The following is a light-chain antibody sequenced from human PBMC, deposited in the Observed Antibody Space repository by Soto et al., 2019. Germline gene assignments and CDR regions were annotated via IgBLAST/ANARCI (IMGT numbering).Light chain of an antibody. Sequence: VLTQSPGTLSLSPGKRATLSCRASQSISSSYLAWYEQRPGQAPRLLIYGASSMATGIPDRFSGSGSGTEFTLTISRLEPEDFAVYYCQQYGSSSWTFGQGTKVDIK. CDR3: QQYGSSSWT. J-gene: IGKJ1*01. CDR2: GAS. CDR1: QSISSSY. V-gene: IGKV3-20*01.